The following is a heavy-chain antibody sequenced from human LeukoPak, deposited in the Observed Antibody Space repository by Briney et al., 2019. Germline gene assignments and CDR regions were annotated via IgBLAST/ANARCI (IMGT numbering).Heavy chain of an antibody. D-gene: IGHD3-16*02. CDR1: GFTFSSYG. CDR3: AKDPGGVIVINYFDY. V-gene: IGHV3-30*18. Sequence: GRSLRLSCAASGFTFSSYGMHWVRQAPGKGLEWVAVISYDGSNKYYADSMKGRFTISRDNSKNTLYLQMNSLRAEDTAVYYCAKDPGGVIVINYFDYWGQGTLVTVSS. CDR2: ISYDGSNK. J-gene: IGHJ4*02.